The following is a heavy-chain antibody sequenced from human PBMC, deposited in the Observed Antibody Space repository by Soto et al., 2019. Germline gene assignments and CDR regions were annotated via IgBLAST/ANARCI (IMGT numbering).Heavy chain of an antibody. D-gene: IGHD2-15*01. V-gene: IGHV1-69*13. J-gene: IGHJ5*01. CDR1: GDSFKNYA. CDR2: IVPVYGTT. Sequence: SVKVSCKTSGDSFKNYAISWVQQAPGQGLEWMGAIVPVYGTTKYAQKFQGRITITADESTSTAYLVLTSLRSEDTALYFCARDKMSSLVVETPHLFESWGQGTLVTVSS. CDR3: ARDKMSSLVVETPHLFES.